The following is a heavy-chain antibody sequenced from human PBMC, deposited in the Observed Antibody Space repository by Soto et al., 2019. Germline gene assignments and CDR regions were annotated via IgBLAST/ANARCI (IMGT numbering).Heavy chain of an antibody. J-gene: IGHJ6*02. V-gene: IGHV3-9*01. Sequence: SLRLSCAASGFTFDDYAMHWVRQAPGKGLEWVSGISWNSGSIGYADSVKGRFTISRDNAKNSLYLQMNSLRAEDTALYYCAKGRSGYYSRGGMDVWGQGTTVTVSS. CDR2: ISWNSGSI. CDR3: AKGRSGYYSRGGMDV. CDR1: GFTFDDYA. D-gene: IGHD3-3*01.